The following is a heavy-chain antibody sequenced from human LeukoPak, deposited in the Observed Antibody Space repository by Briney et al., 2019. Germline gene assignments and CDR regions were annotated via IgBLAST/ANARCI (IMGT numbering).Heavy chain of an antibody. CDR2: ISWNSGSI. V-gene: IGHV3-9*01. D-gene: IGHD3-10*01. Sequence: GGSLRLSCAASGFTFSSYAMSWVRQAPGKGLEWVSGISWNSGSIGYADSVKGRFTISRDNAKNSLYLQMNSLRAEDTAVYYCATVHYASGSWVREYYYGMDVWGQGTTVTVSS. J-gene: IGHJ6*02. CDR1: GFTFSSYA. CDR3: ATVHYASGSWVREYYYGMDV.